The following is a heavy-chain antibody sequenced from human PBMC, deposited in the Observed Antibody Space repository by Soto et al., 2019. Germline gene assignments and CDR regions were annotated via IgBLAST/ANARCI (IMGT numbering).Heavy chain of an antibody. J-gene: IGHJ4*02. CDR3: ARGGLDETYCGGACYTLDY. CDR2: INFDGSYK. D-gene: IGHD2-21*02. Sequence: QVQLVESGGGVVQPGRSLRLSCAASGFTFSSYGMHWVRQAPGKGLEWVAIINFDGSYKYYADSVKGRFTNSRDNSRNTLYLQIDSLSAEDTAVYYCARGGLDETYCGGACYTLDYWGQGNLVTVSS. CDR1: GFTFSSYG. V-gene: IGHV3-33*01.